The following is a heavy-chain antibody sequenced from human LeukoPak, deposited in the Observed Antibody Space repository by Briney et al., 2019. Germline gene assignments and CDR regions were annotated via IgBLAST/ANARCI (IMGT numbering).Heavy chain of an antibody. CDR3: ARLGAAPGPPHYFYYGMDV. V-gene: IGHV4-59*08. CDR1: GDSISSYS. D-gene: IGHD6-13*01. CDR2: IYYTGST. Sequence: SETLSLTCTVSGDSISSYSWHWIRQPPGKGLEWIGYIYYTGSTYYNPSLRSRVSISGDTSKNQVSLKVNSVTAADTAVYYCARLGAAPGPPHYFYYGMDVWGQGTTVTVS. J-gene: IGHJ6*02.